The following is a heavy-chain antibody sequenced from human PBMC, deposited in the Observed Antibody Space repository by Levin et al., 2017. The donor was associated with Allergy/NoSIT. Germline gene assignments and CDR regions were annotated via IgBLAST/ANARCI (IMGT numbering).Heavy chain of an antibody. J-gene: IGHJ3*02. CDR2: IYYSGIT. Sequence: PSETLSLTCTVSGGSISSNSYYWGWIRQPPGKGLEWVGSIYYSGITYYNPSLKSRVSISVDMSENQFSLKLSSVTAADTAVYYCARRGLRLNAFDIWGQGTMVTVSS. CDR1: GGSISSNSYY. D-gene: IGHD4-17*01. V-gene: IGHV4-39*01. CDR3: ARRGLRLNAFDI.